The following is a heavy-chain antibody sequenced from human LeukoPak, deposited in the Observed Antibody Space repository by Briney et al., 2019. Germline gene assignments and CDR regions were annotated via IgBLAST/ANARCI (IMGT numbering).Heavy chain of an antibody. CDR1: GGSISSGDYY. V-gene: IGHV4-30-4*01. J-gene: IGHJ3*02. CDR2: IYYSGST. D-gene: IGHD3-3*01. Sequence: PSQTLSLTCTVSGGSISSGDYYWSWIRQPPGKGLEWIGYIYYSGSTYYNPSLKSRVTISVDTSKNQFSLKLSSVTAADTAVYYRARYPIGIFGVVMMLHQPSGAFDIWGQGTMVTVSS. CDR3: ARYPIGIFGVVMMLHQPSGAFDI.